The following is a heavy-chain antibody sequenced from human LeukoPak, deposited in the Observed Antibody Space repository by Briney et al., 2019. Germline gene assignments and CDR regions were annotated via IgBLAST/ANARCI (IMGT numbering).Heavy chain of an antibody. Sequence: ASVKVSCKASGYTFTSYGISWVRPAPGQGLEWMGWISAYNGNTNYAQKLQGRVTMTTDTSTSTAYMELRSLRSDDTAVYYCARYVSSSWLVYYYYGMDVWGQGTTVTVSS. V-gene: IGHV1-18*01. CDR3: ARYVSSSWLVYYYYGMDV. J-gene: IGHJ6*02. D-gene: IGHD6-13*01. CDR2: ISAYNGNT. CDR1: GYTFTSYG.